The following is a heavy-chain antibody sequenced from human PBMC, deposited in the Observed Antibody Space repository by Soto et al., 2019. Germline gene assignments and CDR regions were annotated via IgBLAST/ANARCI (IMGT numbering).Heavy chain of an antibody. J-gene: IGHJ5*02. D-gene: IGHD6-19*01. CDR1: GYTFTSYD. Sequence: ASVKVSCKASGYTFTSYDINWVRQATGQGLEWMGWINSYNGNTNYAQKLQGRVTMTTDTSTSTAYMELRSLRSDDTAVYYCAREPVAGIWFDPWGQGTLVTVSS. CDR3: AREPVAGIWFDP. V-gene: IGHV1-18*01. CDR2: INSYNGNT.